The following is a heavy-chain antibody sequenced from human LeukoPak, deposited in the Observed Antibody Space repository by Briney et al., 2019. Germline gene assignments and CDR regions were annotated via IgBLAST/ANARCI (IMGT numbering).Heavy chain of an antibody. D-gene: IGHD1-26*01. V-gene: IGHV1-24*01. CDR3: ATGPSGILHSGSYYRGGWFDP. Sequence: GASVKVSCKVSGYSLTELSMHWVRQAPGKGLEWVGGFSPGDGETIYAQRFQGRVTMTEATSTDTAYMELRSLTYEDTAVYYCATGPSGILHSGSYYRGGWFDPWGQGTLVTVSS. CDR2: FSPGDGET. J-gene: IGHJ5*02. CDR1: GYSLTELS.